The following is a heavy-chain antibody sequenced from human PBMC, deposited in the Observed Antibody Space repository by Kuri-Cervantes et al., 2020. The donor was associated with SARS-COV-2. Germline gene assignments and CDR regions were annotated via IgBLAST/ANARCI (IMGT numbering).Heavy chain of an antibody. Sequence: GESLKISCAASGFPFSNHWMHWVRQAPGKGLVWVSSINTDGTTTNYADSVKGRFTISRDNAKNRLYLQMNSLRAEDTAVYYCAKDARRIAVAGYWYFDLWGRGTLVTVSS. CDR1: GFPFSNHW. CDR3: AKDARRIAVAGYWYFDL. J-gene: IGHJ2*01. D-gene: IGHD6-19*01. V-gene: IGHV3-74*01. CDR2: INTDGTTT.